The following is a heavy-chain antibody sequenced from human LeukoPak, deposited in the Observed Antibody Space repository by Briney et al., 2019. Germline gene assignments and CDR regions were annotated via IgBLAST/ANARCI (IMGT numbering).Heavy chain of an antibody. CDR3: ARDVSGYAWFDP. CDR1: GGSISSGSYY. CDR2: IYTSGST. Sequence: SETLSLTCTVSGGSISSGSYYWSWIRQPAGKGLEWIGRIYTSGSTNYNPSLKSRVTTSVDTSKNQFSLKLSSVTAADTAVYYCARDVSGYAWFDPWGQGTLVTVSS. D-gene: IGHD3-22*01. J-gene: IGHJ5*02. V-gene: IGHV4-61*02.